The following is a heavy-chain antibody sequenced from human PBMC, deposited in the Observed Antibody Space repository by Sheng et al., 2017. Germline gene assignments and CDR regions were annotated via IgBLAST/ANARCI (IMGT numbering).Heavy chain of an antibody. D-gene: IGHD3-3*01. Sequence: QVQLQESGPGLVKPSETLSLTCAVSGYSISSGYYWGWIRQPPGKGLEWIGSIYHSGSTYYNPSLKSRVTISVDTSKNQFSLKLSSVTAADMAVYYCAREPLLEWLPNYFDYWGQGTLVTVSS. CDR2: IYHSGST. CDR1: GYSISSGYY. V-gene: IGHV4-38-2*02. CDR3: AREPLLEWLPNYFDY. J-gene: IGHJ4*02.